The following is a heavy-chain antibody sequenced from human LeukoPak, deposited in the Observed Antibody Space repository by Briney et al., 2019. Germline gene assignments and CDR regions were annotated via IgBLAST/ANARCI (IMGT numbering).Heavy chain of an antibody. CDR1: GYSISSSNW. Sequence: SETLSLTCAVSGYSISSSNWWGWIRQPPGKGLEWIGYIYYSGSTYYNPSLKSRVTLSVDTSNNQFSLKLTSVTAVDTAMYYCARDWGRARLVKWYYFDYWGQGTLVTVSS. V-gene: IGHV4-28*03. CDR3: ARDWGRARLVKWYYFDY. CDR2: IYYSGST. J-gene: IGHJ4*02. D-gene: IGHD3-16*01.